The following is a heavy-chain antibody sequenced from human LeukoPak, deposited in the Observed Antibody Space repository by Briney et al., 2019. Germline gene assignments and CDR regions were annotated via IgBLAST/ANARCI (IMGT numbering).Heavy chain of an antibody. V-gene: IGHV1-18*01. J-gene: IGHJ4*02. D-gene: IGHD6-13*01. CDR1: GYTFTSYG. Sequence: ASVKVSCKASGYTFTSYGISWVRQAPGQGLEWMGWVSAYNGNTNYAQRLQGRVTMTTDTSTSTAYMELRSLRSDDTAVYYCARKKQQLVQSYYFDYWGQGTLVTVSS. CDR3: ARKKQQLVQSYYFDY. CDR2: VSAYNGNT.